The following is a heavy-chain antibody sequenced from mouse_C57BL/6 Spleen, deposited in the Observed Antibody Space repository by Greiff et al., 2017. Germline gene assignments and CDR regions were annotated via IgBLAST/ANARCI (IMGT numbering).Heavy chain of an antibody. J-gene: IGHJ4*01. CDR3: AREGGAYYGNFAYAMDY. V-gene: IGHV1-18*01. Sequence: LQQSGPELVKPGASVKIPCKASGYTFTDYNMDWVKQSHGKSLEWIGDINPNNGGTIYNQKFKGKATLTVDKSSSTAYMELRSLTSEDTAVYYCAREGGAYYGNFAYAMDYWGQGTSVTVSS. CDR2: INPNNGGT. D-gene: IGHD2-10*01. CDR1: GYTFTDYN.